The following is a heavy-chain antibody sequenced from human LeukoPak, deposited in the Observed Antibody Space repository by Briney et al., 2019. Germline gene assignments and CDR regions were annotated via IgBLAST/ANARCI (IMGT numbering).Heavy chain of an antibody. J-gene: IGHJ2*01. Sequence: GGSLRLSCVVSGFTFSDYWMSWVRQAPGKGLEWVSYISRSGRTIYDADSVKGRFTISRDNAKNSLYLQMNSLRAEDTAVYYCARVYSGSWYFDLWGRGTLVTVSS. D-gene: IGHD5-12*01. CDR3: ARVYSGSWYFDL. CDR2: ISRSGRTI. CDR1: GFTFSDYW. V-gene: IGHV3-48*03.